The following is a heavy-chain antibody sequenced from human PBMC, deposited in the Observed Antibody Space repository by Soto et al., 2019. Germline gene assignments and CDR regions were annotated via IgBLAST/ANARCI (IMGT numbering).Heavy chain of an antibody. J-gene: IGHJ5*02. V-gene: IGHV1-69*13. Sequence: ASVKVSCKASGGTFSSYAISWVRQAPGQGLEWMGGIIPIFGTANYAQKFQGRVTTTADESTSTAYMELSSLRSEDTAVYYCARVLDFWSGHGDPWGQGTLVTVSS. D-gene: IGHD3-3*01. CDR3: ARVLDFWSGHGDP. CDR2: IIPIFGTA. CDR1: GGTFSSYA.